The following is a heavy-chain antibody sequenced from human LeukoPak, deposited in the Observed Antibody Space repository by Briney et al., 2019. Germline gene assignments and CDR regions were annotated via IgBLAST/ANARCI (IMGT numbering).Heavy chain of an antibody. CDR3: AKEGVDSVYYFDY. J-gene: IGHJ4*02. CDR2: IINDGSRE. CDR1: GFTFSSYG. D-gene: IGHD5/OR15-5a*01. V-gene: IGHV3-30*18. Sequence: GRSLRLSCVGSGFTFSSYGMHWVRQAPGRGLELLAAIINDGSREYYADSVKGRFTISRDNSKSALYLQMNSLRAEDTAVYYCAKEGVDSVYYFDYWGQGTLVTVSS.